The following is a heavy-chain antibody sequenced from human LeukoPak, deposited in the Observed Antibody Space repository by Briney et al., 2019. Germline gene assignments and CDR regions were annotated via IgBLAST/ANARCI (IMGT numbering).Heavy chain of an antibody. J-gene: IGHJ4*02. CDR3: ARMDTAMSFDY. CDR2: ISYDGSNE. Sequence: GGSLRLSCAASGFTFRSYAMHWVRQGPGKGLEWVAVISYDGSNEDYTDSVKGRFIISRENAKNSLYLQMNSLRAGDTAVYYCARMDTAMSFDYWGQGTLVTVSS. D-gene: IGHD5-18*01. V-gene: IGHV3-30*14. CDR1: GFTFRSYA.